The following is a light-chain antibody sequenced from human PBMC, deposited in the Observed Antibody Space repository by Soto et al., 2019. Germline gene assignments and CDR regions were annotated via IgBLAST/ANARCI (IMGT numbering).Light chain of an antibody. V-gene: IGKV1-5*01. CDR3: QQSYRTPRT. CDR2: DAS. CDR1: QNISSW. Sequence: DIQMTQSPSTLSASVGDRVTITCRASQNISSWLAWYQQKPGNAPKLLIYDASSLESGVPSRFSGSGSGTDFTLTISSLQPEDFATYYCQQSYRTPRTFGQGTKVDIK. J-gene: IGKJ1*01.